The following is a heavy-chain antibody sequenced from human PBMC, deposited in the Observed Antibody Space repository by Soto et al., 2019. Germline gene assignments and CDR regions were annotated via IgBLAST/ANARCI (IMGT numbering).Heavy chain of an antibody. CDR2: ISSTSSYI. Sequence: EVQLVESGGGLVQPGGSLRLSCAASGFTFSSYSMNWVRQAPGKGLEWVSSISSTSSYINYADSVKGRFTISRDNAKNSLYLQMNSLRGEDTTVYYCARVSFRRVAAEARPSDDYYYGMDVWGQGTTVTVSS. J-gene: IGHJ6*02. CDR1: GFTFSSYS. D-gene: IGHD6-13*01. CDR3: ARVSFRRVAAEARPSDDYYYGMDV. V-gene: IGHV3-21*01.